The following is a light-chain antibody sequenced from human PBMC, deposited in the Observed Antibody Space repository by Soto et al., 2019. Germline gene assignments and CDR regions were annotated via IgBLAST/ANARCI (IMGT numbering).Light chain of an antibody. CDR1: QSISTW. CDR2: DAS. J-gene: IGKJ1*01. Sequence: DIQMTQSPSTLSASVGDRVSITCRASQSISTWLAWYQQRPGKAPNLLIFDASTLKSGVPSRFSGSGSGTEFTLTISSLQPDDFAIYYCQQYDSYSWTFGQGTKVEVK. V-gene: IGKV1-5*01. CDR3: QQYDSYSWT.